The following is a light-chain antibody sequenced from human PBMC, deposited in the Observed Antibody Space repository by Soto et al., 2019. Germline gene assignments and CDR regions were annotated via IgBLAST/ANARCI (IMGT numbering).Light chain of an antibody. J-gene: IGKJ1*01. CDR1: QDISTS. CDR3: QQSYSTLWT. V-gene: IGKV1-39*01. Sequence: QSPPSLSASIGDSVTITCQASQDISTSLNWYQQKPGKAPKLLIYAASSLQSGVPSRFSGSGSGTDFTLTISSLQTEDFATYDCQQSYSTLWTFGQGTKVDIK. CDR2: AAS.